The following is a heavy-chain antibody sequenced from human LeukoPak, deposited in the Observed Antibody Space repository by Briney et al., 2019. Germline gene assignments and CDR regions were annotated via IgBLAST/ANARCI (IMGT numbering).Heavy chain of an antibody. D-gene: IGHD1-26*01. J-gene: IGHJ5*02. CDR3: ARDGSYSPRCWFDP. CDR2: IDTNTGNP. CDR1: GYTFTTYA. Sequence: ASVKVSCKASGYTFTTYAMNWVRQAPGQGLEWMGWIDTNTGNPTYAQGFTGRFVFSLDTSVSTAYLQISSLKAEDTAVYYCARDGSYSPRCWFDPWGQGTLVTVSS. V-gene: IGHV7-4-1*02.